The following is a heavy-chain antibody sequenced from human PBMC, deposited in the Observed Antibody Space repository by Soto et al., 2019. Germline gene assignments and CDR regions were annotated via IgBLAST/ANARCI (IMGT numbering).Heavy chain of an antibody. Sequence: SETLSLTCTVSGGSINNYYWSWIRQPPGKGLEWIGYIYYSGSTNYNPSLKSRVTITVDTSKNQFPLKLSSVTAADTAVYYCARRYGSVFDYWGQGTLVTVSS. J-gene: IGHJ4*02. D-gene: IGHD6-19*01. V-gene: IGHV4-59*01. CDR1: GGSINNYY. CDR3: ARRYGSVFDY. CDR2: IYYSGST.